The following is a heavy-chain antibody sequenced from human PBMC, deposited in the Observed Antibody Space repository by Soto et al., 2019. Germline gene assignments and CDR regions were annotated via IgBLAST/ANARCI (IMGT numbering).Heavy chain of an antibody. D-gene: IGHD3-3*01. CDR1: GFTFSSYG. V-gene: IGHV3-30*18. CDR2: ISCDGSNK. J-gene: IGHJ5*02. CDR3: AKDLYDFWSGYPPYNWFDP. Sequence: QVQLVESGGGVVQPGRSLRLSCAASGFTFSSYGMHWVRQAPGKGLEWVAVISCDGSNKYYADSVKGRFTISRDNSKNTLYLQMNSLRAEDTAVYYCAKDLYDFWSGYPPYNWFDPWGQGTLVTVSS.